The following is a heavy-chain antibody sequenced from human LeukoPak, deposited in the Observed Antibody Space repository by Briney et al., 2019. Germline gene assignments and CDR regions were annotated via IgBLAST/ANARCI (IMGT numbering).Heavy chain of an antibody. D-gene: IGHD1-7*01. J-gene: IGHJ3*02. CDR2: IYYSGST. Sequence: SETLTLTCTVSGGSISSYYWSWIRQPPGKGLEWIGYIYYSGSTNYNPSLKSRVTISVDTSKNQFSLKLSSMTAADTAVYYCARYNWNYDARAFDIWGQGTMVTVSS. CDR1: GGSISSYY. V-gene: IGHV4-59*01. CDR3: ARYNWNYDARAFDI.